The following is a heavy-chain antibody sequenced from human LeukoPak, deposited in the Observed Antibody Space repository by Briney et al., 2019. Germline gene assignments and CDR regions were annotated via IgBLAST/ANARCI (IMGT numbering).Heavy chain of an antibody. D-gene: IGHD6-19*01. CDR1: GGSISSYY. J-gene: IGHJ5*02. V-gene: IGHV4-59*01. CDR3: ARAGVQWLVLSWFDP. CDR2: IYYSGST. Sequence: SETLSLTCTVSGGSISSYYWSWIRQPPGKGLEWIGYIYYSGSTNYNPSLKSRVTISVDTSKNQFSPKLSSVTAADTTVYYCARAGVQWLVLSWFDPWGQGTLVTVSS.